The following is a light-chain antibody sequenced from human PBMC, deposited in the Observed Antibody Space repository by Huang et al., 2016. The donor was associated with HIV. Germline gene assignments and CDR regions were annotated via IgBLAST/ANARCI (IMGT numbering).Light chain of an antibody. CDR3: QQYGSSPPRFT. V-gene: IGKV3-20*01. CDR2: GAS. J-gene: IGKJ3*01. CDR1: QSVSSSY. Sequence: EIVLTQSPGTLSLSPGERATLSCRASQSVSSSYLAWYQQKPGQAPRLLIYGASSRATGMPDRFSGSGSGTDFTRTISRLEPEDFAVYYCQQYGSSPPRFTFGPGTKVDIK.